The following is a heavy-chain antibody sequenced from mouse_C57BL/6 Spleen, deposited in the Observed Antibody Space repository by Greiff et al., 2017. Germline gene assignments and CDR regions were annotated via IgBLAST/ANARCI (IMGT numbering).Heavy chain of an antibody. Sequence: VKLQESGAELVRPGTSVKVSCKASGYAFTNYLIEWVKQRPGQGLEWIGVINPGSGGTNYNEKFKGKATLTADKSSSTAYMQLSSLTSEDSAVYFCAREGDYGSSYGYYFDYWGQGTTLTVSS. D-gene: IGHD1-1*01. V-gene: IGHV1-54*01. CDR3: AREGDYGSSYGYYFDY. CDR2: INPGSGGT. J-gene: IGHJ2*01. CDR1: GYAFTNYL.